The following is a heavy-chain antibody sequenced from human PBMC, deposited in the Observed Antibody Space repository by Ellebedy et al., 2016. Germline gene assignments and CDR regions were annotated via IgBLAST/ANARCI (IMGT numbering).Heavy chain of an antibody. CDR2: IYYSGST. J-gene: IGHJ4*02. D-gene: IGHD3-10*01. CDR1: GGSISSYY. V-gene: IGHV4-59*08. CDR3: ARREVRGAIDY. Sequence: SETLSLTXTVSGGSISSYYWSWIRQPPGKGLEWIGYIYYSGSTNYNPSLKSRVTISVDTSKNQFSLKLSSVTAADTAVYYCARREVRGAIDYWGQGTLVTVSS.